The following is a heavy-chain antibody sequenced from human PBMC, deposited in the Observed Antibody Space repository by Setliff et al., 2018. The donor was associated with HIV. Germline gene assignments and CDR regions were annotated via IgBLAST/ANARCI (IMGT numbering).Heavy chain of an antibody. J-gene: IGHJ4*02. CDR1: GFTFSSYW. D-gene: IGHD3-3*01. Sequence: GSLRLSCAASGFTFSSYWMSWVRQAPGKGLEWVANIKQDGSEKYYVDSVKGRFTISRDNAKNSLYLQMNSLRAEDTAVYYCARDDNYNFWSGYFVPQYYFDYWGQGTLVTVSS. V-gene: IGHV3-7*01. CDR2: IKQDGSEK. CDR3: ARDDNYNFWSGYFVPQYYFDY.